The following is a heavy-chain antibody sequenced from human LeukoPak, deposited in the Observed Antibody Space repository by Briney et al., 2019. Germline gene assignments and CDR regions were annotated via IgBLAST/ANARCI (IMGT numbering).Heavy chain of an antibody. D-gene: IGHD3-10*01. CDR2: ISYDGSNK. V-gene: IGHV3-30*18. CDR1: GFTFSSYG. Sequence: GGSLRLSCAASGFTFSSYGMHWVRQAPGKGLEWVAVISYDGSNKYYADSVKGRFTISRDNSKNTLYLQMNSLRAEDTAVYYCAKERHVLLWFGELSYYFDYWGQGTLVTVSS. J-gene: IGHJ4*02. CDR3: AKERHVLLWFGELSYYFDY.